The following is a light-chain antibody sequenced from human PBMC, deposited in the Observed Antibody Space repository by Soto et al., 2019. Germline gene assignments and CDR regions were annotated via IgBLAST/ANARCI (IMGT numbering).Light chain of an antibody. CDR1: QSISSW. J-gene: IGKJ1*01. CDR3: QHQR. CDR2: DAS. V-gene: IGKV1-5*01. Sequence: DIQMTQSPSTLSASVGDRVTITCRASQSISSWLAWYQQKPGKAPKLLIYDASSLESGVPSRFSGSGSGTEFTLTISSLHPDDFATYYWQHQRFGQGTKVEIK.